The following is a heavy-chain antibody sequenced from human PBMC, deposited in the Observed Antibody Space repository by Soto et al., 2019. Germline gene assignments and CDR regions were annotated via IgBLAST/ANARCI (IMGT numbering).Heavy chain of an antibody. CDR2: ISSTGSYA. V-gene: IGHV3-11*05. D-gene: IGHD1-26*01. CDR1: GFTFNDYQ. J-gene: IGHJ4*02. Sequence: QVQLVESGGGLVKPGGSLRLSSAVSGFTFNDYQMTWFRQAPGKGLEWVSRISSTGSYADYADSVKGRFTVSRDNANNTVYLQMDSLRDEDTAVYFCARIVGLRLNDYWGQGTLVIVSS. CDR3: ARIVGLRLNDY.